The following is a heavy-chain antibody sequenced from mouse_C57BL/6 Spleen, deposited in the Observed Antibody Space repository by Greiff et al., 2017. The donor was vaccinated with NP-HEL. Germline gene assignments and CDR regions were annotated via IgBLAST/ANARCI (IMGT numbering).Heavy chain of an antibody. J-gene: IGHJ2*01. CDR1: GFTFSSYG. V-gene: IGHV5-6*01. Sequence: EVQGVESGGDLVKPGGSLKLSCAASGFTFSSYGMSWVRQTPDKRLEWVATISSGGSYTYYPDSVKGRFTISRDNAKNTLYLQMSSLKSEDTAMYYCARWVVENYFDYWGQGTTLTVSS. CDR2: ISSGGSYT. CDR3: ARWVVENYFDY.